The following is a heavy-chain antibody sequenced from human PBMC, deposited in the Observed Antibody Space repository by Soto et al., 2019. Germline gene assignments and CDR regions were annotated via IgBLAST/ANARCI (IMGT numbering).Heavy chain of an antibody. J-gene: IGHJ6*02. CDR2: ISGSGGST. V-gene: IGHV3-23*01. CDR1: GFTFSSYA. Sequence: GGSLRLSCAASGFTFSSYAMSWVRQAPGKGLEWVSAISGSGGSTYYADSVKGRFTISRDNSKNTLYLQMNSLRAEDTAVYYCAKELGLAVADPGRYYYYYGMDVWGQGTTVTVSS. D-gene: IGHD6-19*01. CDR3: AKELGLAVADPGRYYYYYGMDV.